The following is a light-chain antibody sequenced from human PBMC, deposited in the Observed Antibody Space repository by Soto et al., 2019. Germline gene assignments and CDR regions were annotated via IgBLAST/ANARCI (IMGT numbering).Light chain of an antibody. J-gene: IGLJ2*01. Sequence: QSVLTQPPSASGTPGQRVTISCSGSSSNIGNNIVNWYQQLPGTAPKLLIYSNSQRPSGVPDRFSGSKSGASASLAISGLQSEDEADYYCEAWDGSLNSILFGGGTKVTVL. CDR2: SNS. CDR3: EAWDGSLNSIL. V-gene: IGLV1-44*01. CDR1: SSNIGNNI.